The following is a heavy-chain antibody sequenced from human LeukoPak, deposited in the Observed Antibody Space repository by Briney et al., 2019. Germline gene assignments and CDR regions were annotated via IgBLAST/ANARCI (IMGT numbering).Heavy chain of an antibody. CDR2: INEDGSTT. CDR1: GFTFSRYW. Sequence: PGGSLRLSCAASGFTFSRYWMHWVRQAPGKGLVWVSRINEDGSTTSYADSVKGRFTISRDNVKNTLYLQMNGLRAEDTAVYYCARDPSVVGGVDYWGQGTLVTVSS. V-gene: IGHV3-74*01. D-gene: IGHD2-21*01. J-gene: IGHJ4*02. CDR3: ARDPSVVGGVDY.